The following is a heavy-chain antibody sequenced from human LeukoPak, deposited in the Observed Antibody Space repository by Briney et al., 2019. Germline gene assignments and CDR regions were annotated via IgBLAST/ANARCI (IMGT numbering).Heavy chain of an antibody. CDR2: INHSRNT. CDR3: ARDVVGAPTLLGY. D-gene: IGHD1-26*01. Sequence: SETLSLTCAVYGGSFSGYYWTWIRQPPGKGLEWVGEINHSRNTNYSPSLKSRVTISVDKSKDQFSLKLSSVTAADTAVYYCARDVVGAPTLLGYWGQGTLVTVSS. J-gene: IGHJ4*02. V-gene: IGHV4-34*01. CDR1: GGSFSGYY.